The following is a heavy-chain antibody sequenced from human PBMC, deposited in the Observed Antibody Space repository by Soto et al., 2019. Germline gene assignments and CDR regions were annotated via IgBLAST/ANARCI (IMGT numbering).Heavy chain of an antibody. Sequence: QVQLQESGPGLVKPSETLSLTCTVSGGSISSYYWSWIRQPPGKGLEWIGYIYYSGSTNYNPSRKSRVTISVDTSKNQFSLKLSSVTAADTAVYYCARDRQGDDYGHSFDPWGQGTLVTVSS. CDR2: IYYSGST. D-gene: IGHD4-17*01. CDR3: ARDRQGDDYGHSFDP. J-gene: IGHJ5*02. CDR1: GGSISSYY. V-gene: IGHV4-59*01.